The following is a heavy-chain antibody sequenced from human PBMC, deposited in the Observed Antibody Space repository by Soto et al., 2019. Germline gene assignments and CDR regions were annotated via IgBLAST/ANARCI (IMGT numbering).Heavy chain of an antibody. CDR2: FDPEDGET. CDR3: ATDRRSDSSGYYYDY. CDR1: VYTLTELS. V-gene: IGHV1-24*01. J-gene: IGHJ4*02. D-gene: IGHD3-22*01. Sequence: AAVTVSCKVSVYTLTELSMHLVRQAPGKGLEWMGGFDPEDGETIYAQKFQGRVTMTEDTSTDTAYMELSSLRSEDTAVYYCATDRRSDSSGYYYDYWGQGTLVTVSS.